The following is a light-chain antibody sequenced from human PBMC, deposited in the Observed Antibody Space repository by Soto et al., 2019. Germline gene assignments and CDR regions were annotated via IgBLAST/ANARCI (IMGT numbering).Light chain of an antibody. Sequence: QSALTQPASVSGSPGQSITISCTGTSSDVGGYNYVSWYQQHPGKAPKLMIYEVSNRPSGVSNRFSGSKSGNTASLTISGLQAEDEADYYCSSYTSSSTPKRVVGGGTKLTGL. CDR1: SSDVGGYNY. CDR2: EVS. CDR3: SSYTSSSTPKRV. J-gene: IGLJ3*02. V-gene: IGLV2-14*01.